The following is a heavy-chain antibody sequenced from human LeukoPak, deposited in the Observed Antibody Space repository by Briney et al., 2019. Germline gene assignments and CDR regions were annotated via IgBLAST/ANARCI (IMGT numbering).Heavy chain of an antibody. Sequence: GGTLRLSCAASGFTFSSYGMSWVRQAPGKGLEWVSAISGSGGSTYYADSVKGRFTISRDNAKNSLYLQMNSLRAEDTAVYYCAGVYEQQLVRLGYYYYMDVWGKGTTVTVSS. J-gene: IGHJ6*03. CDR3: AGVYEQQLVRLGYYYYMDV. V-gene: IGHV3-23*01. D-gene: IGHD6-13*01. CDR2: ISGSGGST. CDR1: GFTFSSYG.